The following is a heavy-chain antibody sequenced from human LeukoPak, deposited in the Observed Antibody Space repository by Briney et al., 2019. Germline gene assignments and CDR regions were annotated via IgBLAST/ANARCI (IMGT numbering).Heavy chain of an antibody. CDR1: GFTFSSYG. V-gene: IGHV3-30*02. CDR2: IRYDGSNK. J-gene: IGHJ4*02. CDR3: AKAGGRLRLDLDY. Sequence: GGSLRLSCVASGFTFSSYGMHWVRQAPGKGLEWVAFIRYDGSNKYYADSVKGRFTISRDNSKNTLYLQMNSLRAEDTAVYYCAKAGGRLRLDLDYWGQGTLVTVSS. D-gene: IGHD1-1*01.